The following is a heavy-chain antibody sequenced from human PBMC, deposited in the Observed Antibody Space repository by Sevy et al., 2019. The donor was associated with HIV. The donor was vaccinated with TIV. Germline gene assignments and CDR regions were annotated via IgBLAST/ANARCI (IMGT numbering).Heavy chain of an antibody. CDR3: ARDGGCSSTSCLLYFDS. V-gene: IGHV3-21*06. CDR2: ISGRSSYI. D-gene: IGHD2-2*01. CDR1: GFTFSDYY. Sequence: LTCAASGFTFSDYYMNWVRQAPGKGLEWVSSISGRSSYIHYADSVRGRFTISRDNAKNSLYLQMNSLRADDTAVYFCARDGGCSSTSCLLYFDSWGQGALVTVSS. J-gene: IGHJ4*02.